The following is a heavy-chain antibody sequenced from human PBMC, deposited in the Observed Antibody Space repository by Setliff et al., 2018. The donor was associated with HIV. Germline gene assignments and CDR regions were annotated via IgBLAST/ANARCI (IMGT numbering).Heavy chain of an antibody. J-gene: IGHJ5*02. CDR3: ATDLGSHALDP. V-gene: IGHV1-69*05. CDR2: IIPIFGTA. Sequence: VASVKVSCKASGGTFSSYAISWVRQAPGQGLEWMGGIIPIFGTANYAQKFQGRVTMTRDTSLNTDYMEVRSLRSDDTAVYYCATDLGSHALDPWGQGTLVTVSS. D-gene: IGHD6-13*01. CDR1: GGTFSSYA.